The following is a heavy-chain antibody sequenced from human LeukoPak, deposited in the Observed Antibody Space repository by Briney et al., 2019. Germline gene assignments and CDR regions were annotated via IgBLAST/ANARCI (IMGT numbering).Heavy chain of an antibody. CDR3: ARARGYSYVEPFDI. J-gene: IGHJ3*02. CDR1: GGSFSGYY. D-gene: IGHD5-18*01. Sequence: SETLSLTCAVYGGSFSGYYWSWIRQPPGKGLEWIGEINHSGSTNYNPSLKSRVTISVDTSKNQFSLKLSSVTAADTAVYYCARARGYSYVEPFDIWGQGTMVTVSS. CDR2: INHSGST. V-gene: IGHV4-34*01.